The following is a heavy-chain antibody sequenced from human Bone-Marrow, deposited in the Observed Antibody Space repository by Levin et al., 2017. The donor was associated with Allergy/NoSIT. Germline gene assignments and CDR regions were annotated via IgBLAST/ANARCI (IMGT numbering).Heavy chain of an antibody. CDR2: IVVGSGNT. CDR1: GFTFTSSA. D-gene: IGHD3-3*01. Sequence: KISCKASGFTFTSSAVQWVRQARGQRLEWIGWIVVGSGNTNYAQKFQERVTITRDMSTSTAYMELSSLRSEDTAVYYCAAAYDFWSGYSPVYYYYYGMDVWGQGTTVTVSS. J-gene: IGHJ6*02. V-gene: IGHV1-58*01. CDR3: AAAYDFWSGYSPVYYYYYGMDV.